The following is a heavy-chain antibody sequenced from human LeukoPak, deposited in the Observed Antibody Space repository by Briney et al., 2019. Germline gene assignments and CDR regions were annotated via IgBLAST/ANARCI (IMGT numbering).Heavy chain of an antibody. V-gene: IGHV3-64*01. CDR2: ISSNGGST. CDR3: ARAGGSGSYYYYGMDV. Sequence: QAGGSLRLSCAASGFTFSSYGMHWVRQAPGRGLEYVSAISSNGGSTYYANSVKGRFTISSDNSKNTLYLQMGSLRAEDMAVYYCARAGGSGSYYYYGMDVWGQGTTVTVSS. J-gene: IGHJ6*02. CDR1: GFTFSSYG. D-gene: IGHD3-10*01.